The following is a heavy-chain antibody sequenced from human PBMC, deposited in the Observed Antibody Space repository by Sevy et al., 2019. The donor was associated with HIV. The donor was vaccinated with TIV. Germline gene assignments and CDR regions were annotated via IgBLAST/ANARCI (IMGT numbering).Heavy chain of an antibody. CDR1: GFIFSDYY. CDR3: ARGKGRFLEWLLSPDGMDV. J-gene: IGHJ6*02. D-gene: IGHD3-3*01. CDR2: ISGSGSYI. V-gene: IGHV3-11*06. Sequence: GGSLRLSCAASGFIFSDYYMTWIRQAPGKGLECVSYISGSGSYINDADSVKGRFTISRDNAKNSLDLQMNSLRAEDTGVYYCARGKGRFLEWLLSPDGMDVWGQGTTVTVSS.